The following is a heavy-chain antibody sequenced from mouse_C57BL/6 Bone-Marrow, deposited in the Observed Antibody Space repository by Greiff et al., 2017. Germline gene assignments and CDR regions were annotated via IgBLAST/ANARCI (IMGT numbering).Heavy chain of an antibody. CDR2: IHPNSGST. J-gene: IGHJ2*01. CDR3: AHGYYLDY. CDR1: GYTFTSYW. V-gene: IGHV1-64*01. D-gene: IGHD2-2*01. Sequence: VQLQQPGAELVKPGASVKLSCKASGYTFTSYWMHWVKQRPGQGLEWIGMIHPNSGSTNYNEKFKSKATLTVDKSTSTAYMQLRSLTSEDSAIYYCAHGYYLDYWGQGTTLTVSS.